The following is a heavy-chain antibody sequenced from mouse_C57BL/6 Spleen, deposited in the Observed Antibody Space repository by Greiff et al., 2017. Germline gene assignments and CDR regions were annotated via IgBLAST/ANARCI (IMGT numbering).Heavy chain of an antibody. V-gene: IGHV1-69*01. D-gene: IGHD1-1*01. CDR3: ARGITTVDY. CDR2: IDPSDSYT. J-gene: IGHJ2*01. Sequence: QVQLKQPGAELVMPGASVKLSCKASGYTFTSYWMHWVKQRPGQGLEWIGEIDPSDSYTNYNQKFKGKSTLTVDKSSSTAYMQLSSLTSEDSAVYCCARGITTVDYWGQGTTLTVSS. CDR1: GYTFTSYW.